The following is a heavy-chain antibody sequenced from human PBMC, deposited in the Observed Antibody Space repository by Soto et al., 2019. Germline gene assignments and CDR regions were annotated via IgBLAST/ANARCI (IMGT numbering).Heavy chain of an antibody. CDR2: ISYDGSNK. CDR1: GFTFSSYA. V-gene: IGHV3-30-3*01. J-gene: IGHJ6*01. D-gene: IGHD4-17*01. CDR3: ARGLIGDYYRYYYGMDV. Sequence: QVQLVESGGGVVQPGRSLRLSCAASGFTFSSYAMHWVRQAPGKGLEWVAVISYDGSNKYYADSVKGRFTISRDNSKNTLYLQMNSLRAEDTAVYYCARGLIGDYYRYYYGMDVW.